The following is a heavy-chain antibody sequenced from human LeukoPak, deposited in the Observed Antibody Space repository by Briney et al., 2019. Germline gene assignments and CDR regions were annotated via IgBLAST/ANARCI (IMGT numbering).Heavy chain of an antibody. J-gene: IGHJ4*02. D-gene: IGHD6-19*01. Sequence: SETLSLTCAVYGGSFSGYYWSWIRQPPGKGLEWIGEINHSGSTNYNPSLKSRVTISVDTSKNQFSLKLSSVTAADTAVYYCATIPKYSSGWYSERGHFDYWGQGTLVTVSS. CDR3: ATIPKYSSGWYSERGHFDY. V-gene: IGHV4-34*01. CDR1: GGSFSGYY. CDR2: INHSGST.